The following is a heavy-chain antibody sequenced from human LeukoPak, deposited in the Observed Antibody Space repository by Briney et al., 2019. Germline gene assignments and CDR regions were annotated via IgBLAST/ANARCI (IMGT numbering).Heavy chain of an antibody. J-gene: IGHJ3*02. Sequence: QPGGSLRLSCAASGFTFSNYWMTWVRQAPGQGLEWVTSIKFDGSEKHYADSVKGRFTTSRDNAKNSLSLQINSLRAEDTAVYYCATSRLRAAYDIWGQGTLVTVSS. CDR1: GFTFSNYW. CDR2: IKFDGSEK. D-gene: IGHD4-17*01. V-gene: IGHV3-7*01. CDR3: ATSRLRAAYDI.